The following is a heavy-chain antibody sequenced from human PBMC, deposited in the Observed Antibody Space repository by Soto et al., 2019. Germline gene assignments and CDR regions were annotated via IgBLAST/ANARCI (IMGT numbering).Heavy chain of an antibody. CDR3: ARGPYSSGWYRDKGAEDFQH. CDR2: ISAYNGNT. Sequence: ASAKVSCKASGYTFTSYGISWVRQATGQGLEWMGWISAYNGNTNYAQKLQGRVTMTTDTSTSTAYMELRSLRSDDTAVYYCARGPYSSGWYRDKGAEDFQHWGQGTLVTVSS. J-gene: IGHJ1*01. V-gene: IGHV1-18*04. CDR1: GYTFTSYG. D-gene: IGHD6-19*01.